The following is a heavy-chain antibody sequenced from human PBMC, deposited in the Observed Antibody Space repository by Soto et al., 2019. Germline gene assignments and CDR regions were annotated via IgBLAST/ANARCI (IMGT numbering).Heavy chain of an antibody. CDR3: AHSSDFGSGSEYFDY. D-gene: IGHD3-10*01. Sequence: QITLKESGPTLVKPTQTLTLTCTFSGFSLTANGVGVGWIRQPPGKALEWLALIYWDDNKRYSPSLESRLTITKVTSKNQVVLTLTNMDPVDTGTYFCAHSSDFGSGSEYFDYWGQGTLVAVSS. V-gene: IGHV2-5*02. CDR2: IYWDDNK. CDR1: GFSLTANGVG. J-gene: IGHJ4*01.